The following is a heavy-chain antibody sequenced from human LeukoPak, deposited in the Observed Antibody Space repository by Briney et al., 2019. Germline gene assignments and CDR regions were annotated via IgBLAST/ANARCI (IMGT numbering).Heavy chain of an antibody. CDR2: IIPIFGTA. Sequence: CSVQVSCKASGGTFSSYAISWVRQAPGQGLEWMGGIIPIFGTANYAQKFQGRVTITADESTSTAYMELSSLRSEDTAVYYCAVKVVPAAIAFHCYMDVWGKGTTVTVSS. J-gene: IGHJ6*03. CDR1: GGTFSSYA. V-gene: IGHV1-69*01. D-gene: IGHD2-2*02. CDR3: AVKVVPAAIAFHCYMDV.